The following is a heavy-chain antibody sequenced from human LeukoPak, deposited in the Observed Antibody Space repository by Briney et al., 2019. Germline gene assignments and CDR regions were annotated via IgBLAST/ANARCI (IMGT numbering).Heavy chain of an antibody. CDR2: ISSSIGYI. D-gene: IGHD6-13*01. CDR1: GFPFSSYS. CDR3: ARDRRGIAAAGTDY. Sequence: GGSLRLSCAASGFPFSSYSMNWVRQAPGKGLEWVSSISSSIGYIYYADSVKGRFTIPRDNAKNSLYLHMNSLRAEDTALYYCARDRRGIAAAGTDYWGQGTLVTVSS. V-gene: IGHV3-21*01. J-gene: IGHJ4*02.